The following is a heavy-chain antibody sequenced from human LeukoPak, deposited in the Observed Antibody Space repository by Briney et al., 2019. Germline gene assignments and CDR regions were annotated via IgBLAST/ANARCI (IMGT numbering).Heavy chain of an antibody. CDR2: INPNSGGT. D-gene: IGHD3-3*01. CDR3: ARDLRPLLYDFWSGYHGGFDY. V-gene: IGHV1-2*02. Sequence: GASVKVSCKASGYTFTGYYMHWVRQAPGQGLEWMGWINPNSGGTNYAQKFQGRVTMTRDTSTSTVYMELSSLRSEDTAVYYCARDLRPLLYDFWSGYHGGFDYWGQGTLVTVSS. CDR1: GYTFTGYY. J-gene: IGHJ4*02.